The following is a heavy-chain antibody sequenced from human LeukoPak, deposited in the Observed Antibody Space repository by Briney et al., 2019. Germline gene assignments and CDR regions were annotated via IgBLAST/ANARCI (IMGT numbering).Heavy chain of an antibody. CDR2: ISSSGGGT. D-gene: IGHD4-23*01. CDR3: AKDLTSLNSVYDAFDI. V-gene: IGHV3-23*01. CDR1: GFTFRSYG. Sequence: PGGSLRLSCAASGFTFRSYGMSWVRQAPGKGLEWVSGISSSGGGTHYADSVKGRFTISRYNSKNTLYLQMSSLRAEDTAMYCCAKDLTSLNSVYDAFDIWGPGTMVTVSS. J-gene: IGHJ3*02.